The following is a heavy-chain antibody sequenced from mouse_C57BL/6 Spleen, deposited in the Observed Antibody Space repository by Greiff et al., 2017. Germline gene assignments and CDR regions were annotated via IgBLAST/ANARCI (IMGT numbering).Heavy chain of an antibody. CDR1: GYSITSGYY. Sequence: DVQLQESGPGLVKPSQSLSLTCSVTGYSITSGYYWNWIRQFPGNKLEWMGYISYDGSNNYNPSLKNRISITRDTSKNQFFLKLNSVTTEDTATYYCASEGDGYYVPYWYFDVWGTGTTVTVSS. CDR2: ISYDGSN. D-gene: IGHD2-3*01. V-gene: IGHV3-6*01. CDR3: ASEGDGYYVPYWYFDV. J-gene: IGHJ1*03.